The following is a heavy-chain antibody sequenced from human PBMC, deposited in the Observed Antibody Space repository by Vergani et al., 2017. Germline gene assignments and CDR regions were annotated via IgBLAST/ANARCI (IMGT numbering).Heavy chain of an antibody. CDR1: GFTFDDYA. CDR2: ISWNSGSI. J-gene: IGHJ6*03. CDR3: ARENYYYYMDV. Sequence: VQLVESGGGVVQPGRSLRLSCAASGFTFDDYAMHWVRQAPGKGLEWVSGISWNSGSIGYADSVKGRFTISRDNAKNTLYLQMNSLRAEDTALYYCARENYYYYMDVWGKGTTVTVSS. V-gene: IGHV3-9*01.